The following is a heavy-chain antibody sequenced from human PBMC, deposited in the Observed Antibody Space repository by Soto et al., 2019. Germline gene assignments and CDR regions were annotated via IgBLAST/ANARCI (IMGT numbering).Heavy chain of an antibody. D-gene: IGHD2-15*01. CDR1: GGSISSGDYY. Sequence: PSETLSLTCTVSGGSISSGDYYWSWIRQPPGKGLEWIGYIYYSGSTYYNPSLKSRVTISVDTSKNQFSLKLSSVTAADTAVYYCARDNVDCSGGSCYCAGFDPWGQGTLVTVSS. J-gene: IGHJ5*02. CDR3: ARDNVDCSGGSCYCAGFDP. CDR2: IYYSGST. V-gene: IGHV4-30-4*01.